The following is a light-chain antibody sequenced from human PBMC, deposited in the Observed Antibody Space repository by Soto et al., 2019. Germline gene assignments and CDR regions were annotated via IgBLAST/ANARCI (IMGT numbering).Light chain of an antibody. V-gene: IGKV1-27*01. Sequence: DIQMSQSPSSLSASVGDRVTITCRASQGISNYLAWHQQKPGKVPKLLIYAASTLQSGVPSRFSGSGSGTDFTLPISSLQPEDVAIYNCKKNNSAPGTFAQGTKVKLK. CDR3: KKNNSAPGT. J-gene: IGKJ1*01. CDR1: QGISNY. CDR2: AAS.